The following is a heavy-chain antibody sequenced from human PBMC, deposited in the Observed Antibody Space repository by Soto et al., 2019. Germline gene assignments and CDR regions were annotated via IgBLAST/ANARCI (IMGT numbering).Heavy chain of an antibody. V-gene: IGHV3-33*01. CDR2: ISYDGSNK. CDR1: LFTFRIYG. D-gene: IGHD5-12*01. J-gene: IGHJ4*02. Sequence: LRLSCASPLFTFRIYGMHLVRQAPGKGLEWGAVISYDGSNKYYTDSVKGRFTISRDNSKNTLYLQMNSRRAEDTAVYYCARAGEMATIALDYWGQGTMVTVSS. CDR3: ARAGEMATIALDY.